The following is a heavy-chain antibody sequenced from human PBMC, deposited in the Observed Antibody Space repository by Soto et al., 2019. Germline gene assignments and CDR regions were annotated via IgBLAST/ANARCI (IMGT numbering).Heavy chain of an antibody. CDR3: AKESMPEHYGDTLFDY. CDR1: GFSFRSYA. CDR2: FSAGGRA. V-gene: IGHV3-23*01. D-gene: IGHD4-17*01. Sequence: ESGGGLIQPGGSLRLSREASGFSFRSYALSWVRQAPGKGLEWVSTFSAGGRAYYADSVKGRFTIAKDTSKNTLILQARSLRAEDTAVYYCAKESMPEHYGDTLFDYWGQGTRVTVSS. J-gene: IGHJ4*02.